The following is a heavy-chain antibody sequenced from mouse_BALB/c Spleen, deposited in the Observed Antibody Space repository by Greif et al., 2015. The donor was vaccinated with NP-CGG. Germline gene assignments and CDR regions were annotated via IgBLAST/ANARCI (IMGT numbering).Heavy chain of an antibody. V-gene: IGHV14-3*02. J-gene: IGHJ3*01. CDR3: ARSGGWLLPFAY. D-gene: IGHD2-3*01. CDR2: IDPANGNT. Sequence: VQLQQSGAELVKPGASVKLSCTASGFNIKDTYMDWVKQRPEQGLEWIGRIDPANGNTKYDPKFQGKATITADTSSNTAYLQLSSLTSEDTAVYYCARSGGWLLPFAYWGQGTLVTVSA. CDR1: GFNIKDTY.